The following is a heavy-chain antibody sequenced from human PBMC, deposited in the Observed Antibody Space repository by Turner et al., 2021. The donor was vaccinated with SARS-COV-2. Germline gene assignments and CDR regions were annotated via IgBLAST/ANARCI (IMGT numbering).Heavy chain of an antibody. J-gene: IGHJ4*02. Sequence: HLVQSGDAVAKPGSSVESLSKASGGTFSSFTINWVRQGPGQGLEWMGRSIPILGTANYAKKFQGRVTSTADNSTSTAYMELSSLRTEDTAVDYCAGGGAAAFSWEGYFDYWGQGTLVTVSS. D-gene: IGHD6-13*01. CDR1: GGTFSSFT. V-gene: IGHV1-69*08. CDR2: SIPILGTA. CDR3: AGGGAAAFSWEGYFDY.